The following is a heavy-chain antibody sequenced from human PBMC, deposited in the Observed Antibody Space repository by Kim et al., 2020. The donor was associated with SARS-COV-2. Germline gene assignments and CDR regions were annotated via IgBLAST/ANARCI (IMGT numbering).Heavy chain of an antibody. J-gene: IGHJ4*02. CDR1: GGSFSGYY. V-gene: IGHV4-34*01. Sequence: SETLSLTCAVYGGSFSGYYWSWIRQPPGKGLEWIGEINHSGSTNYNPSLKSRVTISVDTSKNQSSLKLSSVTAADTAVYYCARDYYGSGSYGYWGQGTLVTVSS. CDR3: ARDYYGSGSYGY. D-gene: IGHD3-10*01. CDR2: INHSGST.